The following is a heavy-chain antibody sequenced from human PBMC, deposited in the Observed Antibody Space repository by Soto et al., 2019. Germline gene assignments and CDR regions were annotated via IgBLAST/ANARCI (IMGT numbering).Heavy chain of an antibody. CDR1: GFTFSNYA. J-gene: IGHJ4*02. D-gene: IGHD2-15*01. CDR3: AKENRRGYCSGGICYGYFDY. CDR2: ISGSGDST. Sequence: EVQLLESGGGLVQPGGSLRLSCTASGFTFSNYAMSWVRQAPGKGLEWVSTISGSGDSTNYADSVKGQFAISRDNSKNMLYVQMDSLRGEDTAVYYCAKENRRGYCSGGICYGYFDYWGQGTLVTVSS. V-gene: IGHV3-23*01.